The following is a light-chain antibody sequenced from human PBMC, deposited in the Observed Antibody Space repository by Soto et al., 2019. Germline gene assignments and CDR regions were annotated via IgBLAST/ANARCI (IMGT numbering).Light chain of an antibody. CDR3: RSYTTSSTQV. CDR2: EVS. J-gene: IGLJ1*01. Sequence: QSALTQPASVSGSPGQSIAISCTGSSSDVGFYNYVSWYQQHPGEVPKLIIFEVSNRPSGVSNRFSGSKSGNTASLTISGLQDEDEAAYYCRSYTTSSTQVFGTGTKLTVL. CDR1: SSDVGFYNY. V-gene: IGLV2-14*01.